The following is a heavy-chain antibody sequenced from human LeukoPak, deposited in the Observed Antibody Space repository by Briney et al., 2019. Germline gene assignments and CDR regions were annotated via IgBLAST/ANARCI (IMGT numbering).Heavy chain of an antibody. J-gene: IGHJ4*02. D-gene: IGHD3-22*01. CDR2: ISHNGGLT. CDR1: GFNFSTYQ. CDR3: AIGGEYYDSSGSYY. V-gene: IGHV3-48*03. Sequence: GGSLRLSCAASGFNFSTYQMHWVRQAPGKGLEWVSYISHNGGLTYFADSVKGRFTISRDNAKNSLYLQMNSLRAEDTAVYYCAIGGEYYDSSGSYYWGQGTLVTVSS.